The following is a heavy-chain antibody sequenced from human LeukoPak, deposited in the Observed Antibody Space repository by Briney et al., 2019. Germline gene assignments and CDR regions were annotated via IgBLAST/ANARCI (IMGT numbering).Heavy chain of an antibody. Sequence: GGSLRLSCAASGFTFSSYSMNWVRQAPGKGLEWVSPISSSSSYIYYADSVKGRFTISRDNAKNSLYLQMNSLRAEDTAVYYCARVYSSSWYTAFDIWGQGTMVTVSS. CDR1: GFTFSSYS. V-gene: IGHV3-21*01. CDR3: ARVYSSSWYTAFDI. CDR2: ISSSSSYI. J-gene: IGHJ3*02. D-gene: IGHD6-13*01.